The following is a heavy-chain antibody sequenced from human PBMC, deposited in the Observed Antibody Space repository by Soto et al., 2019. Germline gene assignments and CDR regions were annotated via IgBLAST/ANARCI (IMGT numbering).Heavy chain of an antibody. CDR3: AKPFGYCTNGVCYSKYYYYYYGMDV. Sequence: GGSLRLSCAASGFTFSSYAMSWVRQAPGKGLEWVLAISGSGGSTYYADSVKGRFTISRDNSKNTLYLQMNSLRAEDTAVYYCAKPFGYCTNGVCYSKYYYYYYGMDVWGQGTTVTVSS. J-gene: IGHJ6*02. CDR1: GFTFSSYA. V-gene: IGHV3-23*01. CDR2: ISGSGGST. D-gene: IGHD2-8*01.